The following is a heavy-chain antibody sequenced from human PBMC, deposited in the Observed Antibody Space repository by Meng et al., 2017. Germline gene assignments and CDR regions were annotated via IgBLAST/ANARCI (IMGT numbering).Heavy chain of an antibody. Sequence: ASVKVSCKASGYTFTSYAMHWVRQAPGQRLEWMGWINAGNGNTKYSQKFQGRVTITRDTSASTAYMELSSLRSEDTAVYYCARQGDHYYDSSGYSLLGVWFDPWGQGTLVTVSS. CDR3: ARQGDHYYDSSGYSLLGVWFDP. CDR1: GYTFTSYA. D-gene: IGHD3-22*01. V-gene: IGHV1-3*01. CDR2: INAGNGNT. J-gene: IGHJ5*02.